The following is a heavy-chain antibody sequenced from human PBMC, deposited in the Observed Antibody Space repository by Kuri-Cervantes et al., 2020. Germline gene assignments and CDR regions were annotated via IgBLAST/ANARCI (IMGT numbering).Heavy chain of an antibody. J-gene: IGHJ4*02. D-gene: IGHD6-19*01. CDR3: ARDLRAVAGTGGYYFDS. Sequence: GESLKISCAASGFTFSSYAMHWVRQAPGKGLEWVAVISYDGSNEYYADSVKGRFTISRDNSKNTLYLQMNSLRPEDTAVYYCARDLRAVAGTGGYYFDSWGQGTLVTVSS. CDR1: GFTFSSYA. V-gene: IGHV3-30-3*01. CDR2: ISYDGSNE.